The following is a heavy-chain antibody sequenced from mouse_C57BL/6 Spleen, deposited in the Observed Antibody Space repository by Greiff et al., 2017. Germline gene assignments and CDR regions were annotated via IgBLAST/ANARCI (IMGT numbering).Heavy chain of an antibody. CDR2: INYDGSST. D-gene: IGHD2-5*01. CDR3: AREDSNYDAMDY. J-gene: IGHJ4*01. Sequence: EVKLVESEGGLVQPGSSMKLSCTASGFTFSDYYMAWVRQVPEKGLEWVANINYDGSSTYYLDSLKSRFIISRDNAKNILYLQMSSLNSEDTATYYCAREDSNYDAMDYWGQGTSVTVST. CDR1: GFTFSDYY. V-gene: IGHV5-16*01.